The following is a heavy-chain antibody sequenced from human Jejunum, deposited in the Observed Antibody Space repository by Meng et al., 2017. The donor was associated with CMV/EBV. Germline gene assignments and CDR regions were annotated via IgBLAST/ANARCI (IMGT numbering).Heavy chain of an antibody. CDR2: ISGSGDDT. CDR3: AGGGPAIYSPFDP. D-gene: IGHD3-16*01. CDR1: GFTFSSYA. V-gene: IGHV3-23*01. J-gene: IGHJ5*02. Sequence: SGFTFSSYAMNWVRQAPGKGLEWVSAISGSGDDTYYADSVKGRFTISRDNSRNTLYLQMMSLRAEDTAVYYCAGGGPAIYSPFDPWGQGTLVTVSS.